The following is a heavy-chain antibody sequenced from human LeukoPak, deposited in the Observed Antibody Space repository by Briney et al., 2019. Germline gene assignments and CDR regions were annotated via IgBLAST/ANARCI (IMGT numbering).Heavy chain of an antibody. CDR1: GFTFHHYS. Sequence: PGGSLRLSCAASGFTFHHYSMHWVRQPPGKGLEWVSLISWDGGITYCADSVRGRFTISRDNGKNSLSLEMNSLRTEDTALYYCAKDSNTGGYSFGSWGQGTLVTVTS. CDR2: ISWDGGIT. CDR3: AKDSNTGGYSFGS. D-gene: IGHD5-12*01. V-gene: IGHV3-43*01. J-gene: IGHJ4*02.